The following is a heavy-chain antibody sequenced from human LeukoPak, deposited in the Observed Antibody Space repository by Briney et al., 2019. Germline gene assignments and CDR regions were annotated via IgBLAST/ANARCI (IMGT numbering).Heavy chain of an antibody. Sequence: QSGGSLRLSCAASGFTFSAYWMTWVRQAPGKGLAWVANIIEGGDVKYYADSVKGRFTISRDNTKNSLYLQMTSLRAEDTAVYYCARSGQLPYYMDVWGKGTTVTVSS. D-gene: IGHD2-2*01. CDR1: GFTFSAYW. CDR3: ARSGQLPYYMDV. V-gene: IGHV3-7*01. J-gene: IGHJ6*03. CDR2: IIEGGDVK.